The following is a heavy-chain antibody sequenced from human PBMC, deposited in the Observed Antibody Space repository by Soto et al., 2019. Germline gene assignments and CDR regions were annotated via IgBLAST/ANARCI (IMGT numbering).Heavy chain of an antibody. V-gene: IGHV1-24*01. Sequence: ASVKVSCKVSGYTLTELSMHWVRQAPGKGLEWMGGFDPEDGETIYAQKFQGRVTMTEDTSTDTAYMELSSLRSEDTAVYYCATARQRYCSGGSCYVCWYDPWGQGTLVTVSS. CDR2: FDPEDGET. J-gene: IGHJ5*02. D-gene: IGHD2-15*01. CDR3: ATARQRYCSGGSCYVCWYDP. CDR1: GYTLTELS.